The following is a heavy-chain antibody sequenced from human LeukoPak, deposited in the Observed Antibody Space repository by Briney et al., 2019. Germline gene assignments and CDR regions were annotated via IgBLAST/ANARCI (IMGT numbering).Heavy chain of an antibody. D-gene: IGHD6-19*01. J-gene: IGHJ3*02. CDR1: GFTFSSYS. CDR2: ISSSSIYI. CDR3: AREGAGLNDAFDI. Sequence: GGSLRLSCAGSGFTFSSYSMNWVRQAPGKGLEWVSSISSSSIYIYYADSVKGRFTISRDNAKNSLYLQMNSLRAEDTAVYYCAREGAGLNDAFDIWGQGTMVTVSS. V-gene: IGHV3-21*01.